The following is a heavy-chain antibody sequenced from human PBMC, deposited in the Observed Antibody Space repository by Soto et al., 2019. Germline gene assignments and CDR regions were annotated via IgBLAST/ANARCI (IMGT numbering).Heavy chain of an antibody. CDR1: GGSISSSSYY. D-gene: IGHD4-17*01. J-gene: IGHJ4*02. CDR3: ASDYGDYGYYFDY. CDR2: IYYSGST. V-gene: IGHV4-39*01. Sequence: SETLSLTCTVSGGSISSSSYYWGWIRQPPGKGLEWIGSIYYSGSTYYNPSLKSRVTISVDTSKNQFSLKLSSVTAADTAVYYCASDYGDYGYYFDYWGQGTLVTVSS.